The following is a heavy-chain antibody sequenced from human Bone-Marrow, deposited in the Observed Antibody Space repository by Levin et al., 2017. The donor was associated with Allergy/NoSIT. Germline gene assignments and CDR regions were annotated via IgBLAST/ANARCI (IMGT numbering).Heavy chain of an antibody. CDR3: ARRDQGYSSDYVSPKSAFDM. D-gene: IGHD5-18*01. V-gene: IGHV5-51*01. CDR2: IYPGDSDT. J-gene: IGHJ3*02. CDR1: GYSFTSHW. Sequence: GESLKISCKGSGYSFTSHWIGWVRQMPGKGLEWMGIIYPGDSDTRYSPSFQGQVTISADKSISTAYLQWSSLKASDTAMYYCARRDQGYSSDYVSPKSAFDMWGQGTMVTVSS.